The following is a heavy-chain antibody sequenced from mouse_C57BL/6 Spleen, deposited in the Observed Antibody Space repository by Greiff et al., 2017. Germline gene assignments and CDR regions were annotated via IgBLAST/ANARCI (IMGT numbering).Heavy chain of an antibody. CDR3: ARLLYDPFAY. Sequence: EVHLQQSGPELVKPGASVKISCKASGYTFTDYYMNWVKQSHGKSLEWIGDINPNNGGTSYNQKFKGKATLTVDKSSSTAYMELRSLTSEDSAVYYCARLLYDPFAYWGQGTLVTVSA. CDR1: GYTFTDYY. V-gene: IGHV1-26*01. J-gene: IGHJ3*01. CDR2: INPNNGGT. D-gene: IGHD2-12*01.